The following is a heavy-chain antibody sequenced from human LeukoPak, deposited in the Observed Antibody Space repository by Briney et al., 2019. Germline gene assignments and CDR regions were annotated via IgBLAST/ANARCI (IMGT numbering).Heavy chain of an antibody. Sequence: GGSLRLSCAASGFSFGGYYMAWIRQAPGKGLEWVSYIGNFATTMHYADSVKGRFTISRDNAKNSLYLQMNSLRAEDTAVYYCARVGRSNKPGSWGQGTLVTVSS. CDR3: ARVGRSNKPGS. D-gene: IGHD1-26*01. V-gene: IGHV3-11*04. CDR2: IGNFATTM. CDR1: GFSFGGYY. J-gene: IGHJ4*02.